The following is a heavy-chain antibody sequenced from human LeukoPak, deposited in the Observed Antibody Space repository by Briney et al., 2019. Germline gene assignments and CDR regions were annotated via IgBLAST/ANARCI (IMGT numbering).Heavy chain of an antibody. Sequence: GGSLRLFCAASGFTFSSYGISWVRQASGKGLEWVSVISGRGGITYYADSVEGRFTICRDISKHTLYLQMHTEIAEDTGVFYCAKDLVRNPMGVTLSLTFDFWGQGTRVSVSS. CDR2: ISGRGGIT. CDR1: GFTFSSYG. D-gene: IGHD4-23*01. CDR3: AKDLVRNPMGVTLSLTFDF. V-gene: IGHV3-23*01. J-gene: IGHJ4*02.